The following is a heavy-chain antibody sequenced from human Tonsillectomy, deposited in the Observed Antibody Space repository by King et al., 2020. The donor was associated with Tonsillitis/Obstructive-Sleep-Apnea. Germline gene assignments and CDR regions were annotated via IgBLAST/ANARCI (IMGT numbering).Heavy chain of an antibody. V-gene: IGHV3-30*01. Sequence: VQLVESGGGVVQPGRSLRLSCAASGFTFSSYAMHWVRQAPGKGLEWVAVISYDGSNKYYADSVKGRFTISRDNSKNTLYLQMNSRRAEDTAVYYCASVVAANDAFDFWGQGTMVTVSS. D-gene: IGHD6-19*01. CDR1: GFTFSSYA. CDR2: ISYDGSNK. J-gene: IGHJ3*01. CDR3: ASVVAANDAFDF.